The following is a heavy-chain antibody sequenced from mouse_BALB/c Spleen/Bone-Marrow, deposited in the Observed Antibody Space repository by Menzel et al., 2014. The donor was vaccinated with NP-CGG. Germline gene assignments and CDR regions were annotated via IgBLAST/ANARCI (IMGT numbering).Heavy chain of an antibody. J-gene: IGHJ2*01. CDR1: GYSITRGYN. Sequence: DVQLVESGPDLVKPSQFLSLTCTVTGYSITRGYNWHWIRQFPGNKLEWMGYIHYSGSANYNPSLKSQISITRDTSKNQFFLQLNSVTTEDTATYYCTKEGYASSYAYWGQGTTLTVSS. D-gene: IGHD1-1*01. V-gene: IGHV3-1*02. CDR3: TKEGYASSYAY. CDR2: IHYSGSA.